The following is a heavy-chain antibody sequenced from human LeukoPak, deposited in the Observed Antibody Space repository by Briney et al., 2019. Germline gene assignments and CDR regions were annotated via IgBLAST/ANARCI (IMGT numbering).Heavy chain of an antibody. CDR1: GFTVSSTY. Sequence: GGSLRLSCAASGFTVSSTYMSWVRQAPGKGLEWVSVIYTGGSTHYADSVKGRFTISRDNPKNTLYLQMNSLRAEDTAVYYCARDNYGGNLDYWGQGTLVTVSS. CDR3: ARDNYGGNLDY. V-gene: IGHV3-53*01. J-gene: IGHJ4*02. D-gene: IGHD4-23*01. CDR2: IYTGGST.